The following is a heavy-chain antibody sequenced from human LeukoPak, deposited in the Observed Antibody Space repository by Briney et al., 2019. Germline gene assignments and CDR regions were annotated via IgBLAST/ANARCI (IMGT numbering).Heavy chain of an antibody. CDR2: IYYSGSS. CDR3: ARAPYGSATNDYYMDV. V-gene: IGHV4-31*03. CDR1: GGSINNGGYY. Sequence: SETLSLTCTVSGGSINNGGYYWSWIRQHPGKGLEWIGYIYYSGSSYYNPSLRSRVTISVDRSKNQFSLKLSSVTAADTAVYYCARAPYGSATNDYYMDVWGKGTTVTVSS. J-gene: IGHJ6*03. D-gene: IGHD3-10*01.